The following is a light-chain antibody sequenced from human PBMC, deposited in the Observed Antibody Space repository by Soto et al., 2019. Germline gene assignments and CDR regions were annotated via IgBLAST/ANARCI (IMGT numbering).Light chain of an antibody. J-gene: IGLJ3*02. V-gene: IGLV2-23*02. CDR2: EVN. CDR1: SNDVGGYNL. Sequence: QSALTQPASVSGSPGQSITLSCTGTSNDVGGYNLVSWFQQHPGKAPKLMISEVNTRPSGVSTRFSGSNSANTASLTISGLPAEEEADYYCCSHVGGSSPQWVFGGGTKVTVL. CDR3: CSHVGGSSPQWV.